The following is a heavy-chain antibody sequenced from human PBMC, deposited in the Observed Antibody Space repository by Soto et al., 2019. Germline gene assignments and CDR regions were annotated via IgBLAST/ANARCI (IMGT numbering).Heavy chain of an antibody. CDR2: IKQDGSEK. CDR1: GFTFSNYW. V-gene: IGHV3-7*01. CDR3: AYTTSSNGN. Sequence: EVQLVESGGGLVQPGGSLRLSCAASGFTFSNYWMNWVRQAPGKGLEWVANIKQDGSEKHYVDSVKGRFTISRDNAKNSLFLQTNSLRAEDTAVYYCAYTTSSNGNWGQGTLVTVSS. J-gene: IGHJ4*02. D-gene: IGHD6-13*01.